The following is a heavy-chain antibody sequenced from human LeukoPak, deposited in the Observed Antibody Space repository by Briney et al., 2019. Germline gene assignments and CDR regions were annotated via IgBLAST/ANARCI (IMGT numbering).Heavy chain of an antibody. Sequence: PSETLSLTCFVSGGSITSYYWSWIRQPPGKGLEWIGYIYDTGNTNYNPSLRSRVTMSVGTSKDQFSLRLSSVTAADTAVYYCARGIFGMVINGFDIWGQGTMVTVSS. CDR1: GGSITSYY. J-gene: IGHJ3*02. CDR2: IYDTGNT. V-gene: IGHV4-59*01. D-gene: IGHD3-3*01. CDR3: ARGIFGMVINGFDI.